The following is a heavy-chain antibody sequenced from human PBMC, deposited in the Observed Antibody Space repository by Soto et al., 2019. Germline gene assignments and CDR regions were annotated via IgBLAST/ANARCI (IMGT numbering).Heavy chain of an antibody. V-gene: IGHV1-18*01. CDR3: ARGPTDYYDNSANYFLDY. CDR2: ISTYNGNT. D-gene: IGHD3-22*01. Sequence: QVQLVQSGAEVNKPGASVKVSCKASGYTFITYGVIWVRRPPGQGLVWLGWISTYNGNTRYAERLQGRVTMTTDTTTNTAYMELRNLRSDDTAVYYCARGPTDYYDNSANYFLDYWGQGTLVTVSS. CDR1: GYTFITYG. J-gene: IGHJ4*02.